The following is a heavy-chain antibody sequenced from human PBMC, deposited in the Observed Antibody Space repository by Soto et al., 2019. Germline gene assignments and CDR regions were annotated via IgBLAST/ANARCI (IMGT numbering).Heavy chain of an antibody. V-gene: IGHV4-34*01. J-gene: IGHJ1*01. D-gene: IGHD6-6*01. CDR2: INHSGST. Sequence: QVQLQQWGAGLLKPSETLSLTCAVYGGSFSGYYWSWIRQPPGRGLEWIGEINHSGSTYYNPSLTSRVTISVDTSTNHFSLKLTSVTAADAAVYYCARGGIGARLQHWGQGTLVTVSS. CDR3: ARGGIGARLQH. CDR1: GGSFSGYY.